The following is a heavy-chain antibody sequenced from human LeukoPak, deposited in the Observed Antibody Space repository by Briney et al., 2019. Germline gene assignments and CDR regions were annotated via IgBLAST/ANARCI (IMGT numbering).Heavy chain of an antibody. Sequence: SETLSLTCTVSGYSISSGYYWGWIRQPPGKGLEWIGSIYHSGSTYYNPSLKSRVTISVDTSKNQFSLKLSSVTAADTAVYYCAGSMVRGASRWYYFDYWGQGTLVTVSS. J-gene: IGHJ4*02. CDR2: IYHSGST. V-gene: IGHV4-38-2*02. CDR3: AGSMVRGASRWYYFDY. CDR1: GYSISSGYY. D-gene: IGHD3-10*01.